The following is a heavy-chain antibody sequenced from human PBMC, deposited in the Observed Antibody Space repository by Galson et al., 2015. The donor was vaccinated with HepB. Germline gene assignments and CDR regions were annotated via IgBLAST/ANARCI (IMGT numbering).Heavy chain of an antibody. CDR2: INHDGSEK. Sequence: SLRLSCAASGFTFSSYWMSWVRQAPGKGLEWVANINHDGSEKYYVDSVKGRFTISRDNAKNSLYLQMNSLRAEDTAVYYCAKEVDTAISGYWGQGTLVTVSS. CDR1: GFTFSSYW. J-gene: IGHJ4*02. CDR3: AKEVDTAISGY. V-gene: IGHV3-7*01. D-gene: IGHD5-18*01.